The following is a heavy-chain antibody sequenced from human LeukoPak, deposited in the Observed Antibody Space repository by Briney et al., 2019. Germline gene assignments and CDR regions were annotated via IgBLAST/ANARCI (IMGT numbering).Heavy chain of an antibody. D-gene: IGHD4-23*01. CDR2: ISAYNGNT. V-gene: IGHV1-18*01. CDR3: ARDHCGGNSDY. Sequence: ASVTVSCTASGYTFTSYGISWVRQAPGQGLEWMGWISAYNGNTNYAQKLQGRVTMTTDTSTSTAYMELRSLRSDDTAVYYCARDHCGGNSDYWGQGTLVTVSS. J-gene: IGHJ4*02. CDR1: GYTFTSYG.